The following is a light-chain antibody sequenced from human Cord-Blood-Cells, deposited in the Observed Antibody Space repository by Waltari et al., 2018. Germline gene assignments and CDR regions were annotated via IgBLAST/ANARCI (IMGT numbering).Light chain of an antibody. CDR3: QVWDSSSDHPYV. V-gene: IGLV3-21*04. CDR1: NIGSKS. Sequence: SYVLTQPPSVSVAPGKTARITCGGNNIGSKSVHWYQQKPGQAPVLVIYYDSDRPSGIPEGFSGSNSGNTATRTISRVEAGDEADYYCQVWDSSSDHPYVVVTGTKVTVL. CDR2: YDS. J-gene: IGLJ1*01.